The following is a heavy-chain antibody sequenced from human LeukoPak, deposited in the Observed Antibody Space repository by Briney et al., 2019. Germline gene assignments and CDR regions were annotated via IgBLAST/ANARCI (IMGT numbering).Heavy chain of an antibody. V-gene: IGHV1-2*06. Sequence: ASVKVSCKTSGYTFTDYYVHWVRQAPGQGLQWMGRINPNSGDTNYAQKFQGMVTMTRDTSISAAYMELSRLTPDDKAVYYCAREENCSGGSCYYYWGQGTLVTVSS. J-gene: IGHJ4*02. CDR1: GYTFTDYY. CDR3: AREENCSGGSCYYY. CDR2: INPNSGDT. D-gene: IGHD2-15*01.